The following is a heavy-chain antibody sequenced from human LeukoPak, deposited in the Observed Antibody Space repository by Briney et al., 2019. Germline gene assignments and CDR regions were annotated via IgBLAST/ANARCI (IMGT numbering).Heavy chain of an antibody. Sequence: GGSLRLSCAASGFTFSTYAMIWVRQAPGKGLEWVSTISGSSGEIYYADSVKGRISISRDNPKNTLYLQMNSLRAEDTAVYYCAASSDWHEVDYWGQGTLVTVSS. J-gene: IGHJ4*02. D-gene: IGHD6-19*01. CDR2: ISGSSGEI. CDR1: GFTFSTYA. CDR3: AASSDWHEVDY. V-gene: IGHV3-23*01.